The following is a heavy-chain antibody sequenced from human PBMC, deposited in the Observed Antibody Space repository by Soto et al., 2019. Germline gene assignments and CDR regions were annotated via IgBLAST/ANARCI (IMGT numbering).Heavy chain of an antibody. CDR1: GGSISSGGYY. V-gene: IGHV4-31*05. D-gene: IGHD3-22*01. Sequence: TLSLTCTVSGGSISSGGYYWSWIRQHPGKGLEWIGYIYYSGSTYYNPSLKSRVTISVDTSKNQFSLKTEDTAVYYCTTDSYITVVIIRFDYWGHGTLVTVSS. CDR3: TTDSYITVVIIRFDY. J-gene: IGHJ4*01. CDR2: IYYSGST.